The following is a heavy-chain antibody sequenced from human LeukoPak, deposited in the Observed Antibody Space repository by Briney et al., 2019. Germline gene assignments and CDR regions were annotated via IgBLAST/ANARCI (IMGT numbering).Heavy chain of an antibody. J-gene: IGHJ4*02. D-gene: IGHD3-10*01. Sequence: GGSLRLSCAASGFIFNSYGMNWVRQAPGKGLEWVSSISSSSSYIYYADSVKGRFTISRDNAKNSLYLQMNSLRAEDTAVYYCARAPYYGSGSYYPHLFDYWGQGTLVTVSS. V-gene: IGHV3-21*01. CDR2: ISSSSSYI. CDR1: GFIFNSYG. CDR3: ARAPYYGSGSYYPHLFDY.